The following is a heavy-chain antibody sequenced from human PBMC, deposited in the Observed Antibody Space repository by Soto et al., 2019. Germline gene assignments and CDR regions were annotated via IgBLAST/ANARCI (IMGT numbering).Heavy chain of an antibody. CDR2: FSYTGNT. V-gene: IGHV4-39*01. CDR3: ARPIEGGSSGYYH. CDR1: GGSISRSNHY. Sequence: SETLSLTCTVSGGSISRSNHYWAWIRQPPGKGLEWIGSFSYTGNTHYTPSLKSRATISVDTSKNQFSLKLTPVTAADTAVYYCARPIEGGSSGYYHWGQGTLVTVSS. J-gene: IGHJ5*02. D-gene: IGHD3-22*01.